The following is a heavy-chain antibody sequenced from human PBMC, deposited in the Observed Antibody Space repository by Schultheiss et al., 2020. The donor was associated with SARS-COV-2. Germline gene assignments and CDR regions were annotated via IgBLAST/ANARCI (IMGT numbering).Heavy chain of an antibody. J-gene: IGHJ6*02. CDR1: GDSISSGGYY. V-gene: IGHV4-31*11. D-gene: IGHD7-27*01. CDR3: ARGGDPGGDYYGMDV. Sequence: SETLSLTCAVSGDSISSGGYYWSWIRQPPGKGLEWIGYIYYSGSTYYNPSLKSRVTISVDTSKNQFSLKLSSVTAADTAVYYCARGGDPGGDYYGMDVWGQGTTVTVSS. CDR2: IYYSGST.